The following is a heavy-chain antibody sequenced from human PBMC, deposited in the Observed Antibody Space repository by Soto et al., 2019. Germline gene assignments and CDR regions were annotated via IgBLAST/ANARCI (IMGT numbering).Heavy chain of an antibody. V-gene: IGHV4-59*01. D-gene: IGHD3-22*01. CDR3: ARYYYDSSGYYYGWFDP. Sequence: PSETLSLTCTVSGDSISTYYWSWIRQPPGKGLGWIAYIYYTGNTYYNPSLKSRVTISMDTSKNQFSLKLSSVTAADTAVYYCARYYYDSSGYYYGWFDPWGQGTLVTVSS. CDR2: IYYTGNT. J-gene: IGHJ5*02. CDR1: GDSISTYY.